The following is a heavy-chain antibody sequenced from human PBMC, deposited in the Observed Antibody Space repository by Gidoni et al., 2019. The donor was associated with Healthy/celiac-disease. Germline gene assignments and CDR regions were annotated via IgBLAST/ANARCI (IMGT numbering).Heavy chain of an antibody. V-gene: IGHV3-53*02. CDR1: GFTVSSNY. D-gene: IGHD3-22*01. J-gene: IGHJ5*02. CDR2: IYSGGST. Sequence: EVQLVETGGGLIQPGGSLRLSCAASGFTVSSNYMSWVRQAPGKGLEWVSVIYSGGSTYYADSVKGRFTISRDNSKNTLYLQMNSLRAEDTAVYYCARAAPDYYDSSGYESWGQGTLVTVSS. CDR3: ARAAPDYYDSSGYES.